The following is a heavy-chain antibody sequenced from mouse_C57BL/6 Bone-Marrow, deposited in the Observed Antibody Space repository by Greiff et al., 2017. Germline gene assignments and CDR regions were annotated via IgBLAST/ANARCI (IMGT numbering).Heavy chain of an antibody. D-gene: IGHD2-3*01. CDR3: ARRGGYYEGFAY. CDR2: ISSGGSYT. Sequence: EVQGVESGGDLVKPGGSLKLSCAASGFTFSSYGMSWVRQTPDKRLEWVATISSGGSYTYYPDSVKGRFTISRANAKNTLYLQMSSLKSEDTAMYYCARRGGYYEGFAYWGQGTLVTVSA. V-gene: IGHV5-6*01. CDR1: GFTFSSYG. J-gene: IGHJ3*01.